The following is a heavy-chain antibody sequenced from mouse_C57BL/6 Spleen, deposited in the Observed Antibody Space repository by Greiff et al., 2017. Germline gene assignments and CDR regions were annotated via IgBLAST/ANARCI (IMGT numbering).Heavy chain of an antibody. V-gene: IGHV1-61*01. CDR3: ARRGHRGGFAY. J-gene: IGHJ3*01. CDR1: GYTFTSYW. CDR2: IYPSDSET. Sequence: VQLQQSGAELVRPGSSVKLSCKASGYTFTSYWMDWVKQRPGQGLEWIGNIYPSDSETHYNQKFKDKATLTVDKSSSTAYMQLSSLTSEDSAVYYCARRGHRGGFAYWGQGTLVTVSA.